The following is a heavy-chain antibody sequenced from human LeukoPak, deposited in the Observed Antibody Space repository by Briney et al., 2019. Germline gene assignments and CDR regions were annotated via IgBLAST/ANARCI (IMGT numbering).Heavy chain of an antibody. D-gene: IGHD3-16*01. CDR1: GFTFSSYA. CDR2: ISGSGGST. Sequence: GGSLRLSSAASGFTFSSYAMSWVRQAPGKGLEWVSAISGSGGSTYYADSVKGRFTISRDNSKNTLYLQMNSLRAEDTAVYYCAKDVAFGGVIPDHDAFDIWGQGTMVTVSS. CDR3: AKDVAFGGVIPDHDAFDI. J-gene: IGHJ3*02. V-gene: IGHV3-23*01.